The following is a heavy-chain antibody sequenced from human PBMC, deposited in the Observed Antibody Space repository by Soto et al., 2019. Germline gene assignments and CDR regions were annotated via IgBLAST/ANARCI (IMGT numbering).Heavy chain of an antibody. CDR2: ISGYNGDT. Sequence: ASVKVSCKASGYPFTRYSIRWVRQAPGQGLEWMGWISGYNGDTEYSKNFQGRLTMTIDTSTTTASMELRSLRSDDTAVYYCARASLKIFGAPYGMDVWGQGTWVTVSS. CDR1: GYPFTRYS. V-gene: IGHV1-18*04. CDR3: ARASLKIFGAPYGMDV. J-gene: IGHJ6*02. D-gene: IGHD3-3*01.